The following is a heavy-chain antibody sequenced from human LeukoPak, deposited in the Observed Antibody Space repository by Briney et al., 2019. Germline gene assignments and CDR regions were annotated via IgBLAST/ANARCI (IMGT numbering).Heavy chain of an antibody. D-gene: IGHD4-17*01. J-gene: IGHJ4*02. V-gene: IGHV4-59*08. CDR2: IYYSGST. CDR3: ARSDYGDDKFDY. CDR1: GGSISSYY. Sequence: SETLSLTCTVSGGSISSYYWSWIRQPPGKGLEWIGYIYYSGSTNYNPSLKSQVTISVDTSKNQFSLKLSSVTAADTAVYYCARSDYGDDKFDYWGQGTLVTVSS.